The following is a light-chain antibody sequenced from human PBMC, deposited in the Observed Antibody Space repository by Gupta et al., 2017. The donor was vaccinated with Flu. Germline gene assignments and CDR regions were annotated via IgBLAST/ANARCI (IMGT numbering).Light chain of an antibody. CDR1: QSISSF. CDR3: QRRNIWPLYT. Sequence: ATLSLSPGERATLSCRASQSISSFLAWSQQKPGQAPRLLIYDASNRDTGIPVRFSGSGSGTDLTLTISIRELEDFAVYYCQRRNIWPLYTFGQGTKMEIK. V-gene: IGKV3-11*01. CDR2: DAS. J-gene: IGKJ2*01.